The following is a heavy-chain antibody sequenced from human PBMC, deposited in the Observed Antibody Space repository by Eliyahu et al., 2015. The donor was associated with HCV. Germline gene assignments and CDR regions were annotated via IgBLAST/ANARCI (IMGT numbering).Heavy chain of an antibody. CDR2: ITHSGST. CDR3: AVVPAAVGSFYNWFDP. CDR1: GGPFSAYS. D-gene: IGHD2-2*01. V-gene: IGHV4-34*02. J-gene: IGHJ5*02. Sequence: QVPQEPWGAGLLKPSETLSLSCTVHGGPFSAYSWSWIRQPPGEGLEWVGEITHSGSTNFNPSLKGRVTISMDRSKNQFSLMLKSVSAADTAVYFCAVVPAAVGSFYNWFDPWGQGTLVIVSS.